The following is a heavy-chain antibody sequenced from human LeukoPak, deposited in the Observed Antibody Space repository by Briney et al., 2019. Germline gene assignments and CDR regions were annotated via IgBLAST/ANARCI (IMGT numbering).Heavy chain of an antibody. Sequence: PSETLSLTCAVSGYSISSGYYWGWIRQPLGKGLEWIGSIYHSGSTYYNPSLKSRVTISVDTSKNQFSLKLSSVTAADTAVYYCARPRPNEKLGIVTGYFDLWGRGTLVTVSP. D-gene: IGHD7-27*01. CDR2: IYHSGST. CDR1: GYSISSGYY. J-gene: IGHJ2*01. CDR3: ARPRPNEKLGIVTGYFDL. V-gene: IGHV4-38-2*01.